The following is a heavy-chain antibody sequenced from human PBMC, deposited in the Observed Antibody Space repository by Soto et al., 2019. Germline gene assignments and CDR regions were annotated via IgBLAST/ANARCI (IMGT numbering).Heavy chain of an antibody. CDR3: ARLSHYYDSSGYWPLGY. J-gene: IGHJ4*02. CDR2: IYPGDSDT. V-gene: IGHV5-51*01. D-gene: IGHD3-22*01. CDR1: GYSFTSYW. Sequence: PGESLKISCKGSGYSFTSYWIGWVRQMPGKGLEWMGIIYPGDSDTRYSPSFQGQVTISADKSISTAYLQWSSLKASDTAMYYCARLSHYYDSSGYWPLGYWGQGTLVTVSS.